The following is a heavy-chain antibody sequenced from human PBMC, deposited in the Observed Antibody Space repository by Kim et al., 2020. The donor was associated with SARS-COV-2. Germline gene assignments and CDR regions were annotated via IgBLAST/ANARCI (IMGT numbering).Heavy chain of an antibody. D-gene: IGHD6-19*01. V-gene: IGHV3-7*05. CDR2: IKDDGSEK. CDR1: GFTFRNYW. Sequence: GGSLRLSCAASGFTFRNYWMHWVRQAPGKGLEWVASIKDDGSEKRYVDSVRGRFTISRDNAKNSLYLQMSSLRDDDTAIYYCASDTGWHFDNWGHGNLVTLSS. J-gene: IGHJ4*01. CDR3: ASDTGWHFDN.